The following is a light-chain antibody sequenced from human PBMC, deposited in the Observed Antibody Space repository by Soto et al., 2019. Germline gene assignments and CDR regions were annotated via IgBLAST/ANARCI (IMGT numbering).Light chain of an antibody. CDR2: EVS. J-gene: IGLJ3*02. CDR3: SSYRSGSTPGV. V-gene: IGLV2-14*01. Sequence: QSALTQPASVSGSPGQSITISCTGTSSDVGGYNYVSWYQQHPGKAPKLMIYEVSNRPSGVSDRFSGSKSGNTASLTISGLQAEDEANYYGSSYRSGSTPGVFGGGTKLTVL. CDR1: SSDVGGYNY.